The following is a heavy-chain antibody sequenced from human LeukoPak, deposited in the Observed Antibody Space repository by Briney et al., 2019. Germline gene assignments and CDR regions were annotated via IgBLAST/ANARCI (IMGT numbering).Heavy chain of an antibody. J-gene: IGHJ4*02. V-gene: IGHV3-21*01. CDR3: ARTQGVYSYGYSPIDY. Sequence: GGSLRLSCAASGFTFSSHSMNWVRQAPGKGLAWVSSISSSSSFIYYADSVKGRFTISGDNAKNSLYVELNSLRAEDTAVYYCARTQGVYSYGYSPIDYWGQGTLVTVSS. CDR2: ISSSSSFI. D-gene: IGHD5-18*01. CDR1: GFTFSSHS.